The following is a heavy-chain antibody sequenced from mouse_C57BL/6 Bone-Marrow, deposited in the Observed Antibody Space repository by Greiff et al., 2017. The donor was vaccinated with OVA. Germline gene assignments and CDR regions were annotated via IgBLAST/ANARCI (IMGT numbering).Heavy chain of an antibody. CDR3: TSYGTWVAY. Sequence: EVQLQQSGTVLARPGASVKMSCKTSGYTFTSYWMHWVKQRPGQGLEWIGAIYPGNSDTSYNQKFTGKAKLTAVTSASTAYMELSSLTNEESAVYYCTSYGTWVAYWGQGTLVTVSA. CDR1: GYTFTSYW. J-gene: IGHJ3*01. D-gene: IGHD1-1*01. V-gene: IGHV1-5*01. CDR2: IYPGNSDT.